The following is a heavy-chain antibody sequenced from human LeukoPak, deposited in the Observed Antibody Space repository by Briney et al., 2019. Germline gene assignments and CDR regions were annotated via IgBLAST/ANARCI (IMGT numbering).Heavy chain of an antibody. CDR3: ASAVENYGRNALDY. Sequence: GGSLRLSCAASGFTFSSYEMNWVRQAPGKGLEWVSYISSSGSTIYNADSVKGRFTISRDNAKNSLYLQMNSLRAEDTAVYYCASAVENYGRNALDYWGQGTLVTVSS. CDR2: ISSSGSTI. CDR1: GFTFSSYE. J-gene: IGHJ4*02. V-gene: IGHV3-48*03. D-gene: IGHD4-23*01.